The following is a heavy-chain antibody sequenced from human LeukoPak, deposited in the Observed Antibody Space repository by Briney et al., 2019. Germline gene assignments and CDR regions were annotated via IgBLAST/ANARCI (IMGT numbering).Heavy chain of an antibody. CDR2: INPNSGGT. V-gene: IGHV1-2*02. CDR1: GYSFTSYY. CDR3: ARARRVAARPNPLPWFDP. J-gene: IGHJ5*02. Sequence: ASVKVSCKASGYSFTSYYMHWVRQAPGQGLEWMGWINPNSGGTNYAQKFQGRVTMTRDTSISTAYMELSRLRSDDTAVYYCARARRVAARPNPLPWFDPWGQGTLVTVSS. D-gene: IGHD6-6*01.